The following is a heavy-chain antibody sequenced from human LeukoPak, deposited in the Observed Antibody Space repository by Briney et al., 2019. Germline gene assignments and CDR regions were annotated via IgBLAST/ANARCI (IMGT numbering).Heavy chain of an antibody. V-gene: IGHV1-58*01. CDR3: ARARHTEPEDY. D-gene: IGHD5-18*01. CDR2: IVVGSGNT. CDR1: GFTFTSSA. J-gene: IGHJ4*02. Sequence: GTSVKVSCKASGFTFTSSAVQWVRQARGQRLEWIGWIVVGSGNTNYAQKFQERVTITRDMSTSTAYMELSSLRSEDTAVYYCARARHTEPEDYWGQGTLVTVSS.